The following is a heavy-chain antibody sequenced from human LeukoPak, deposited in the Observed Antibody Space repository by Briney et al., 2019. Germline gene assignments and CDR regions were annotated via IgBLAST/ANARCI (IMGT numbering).Heavy chain of an antibody. CDR2: IYSGGST. CDR1: GFTVSSNY. Sequence: GGSLRLSCAASGFTVSSNYMSWVRQAPGKGLEWVSVIYSGGSTYYADSVKGRFTISRDNAKNSLYLQMNSLRDEDTAVYYCATNYYDSSGFGYWGQGTLVTVSS. J-gene: IGHJ4*02. D-gene: IGHD3-22*01. V-gene: IGHV3-53*01. CDR3: ATNYYDSSGFGY.